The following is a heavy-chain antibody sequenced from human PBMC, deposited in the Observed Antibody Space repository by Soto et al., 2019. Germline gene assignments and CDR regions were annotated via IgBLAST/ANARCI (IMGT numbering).Heavy chain of an antibody. D-gene: IGHD2-8*01. CDR1: GFTLSDYY. CDR2: SRDKANSFST. Sequence: EVKLVESGGGLVQPGGSLRLSCAVSGFTLSDYYIDWVRQAPGKGLEWLARSRDKANSFSTDYAASVKGRLSMSRDDSESSVFLQMNSLRTEDTALYYCARTKCYGAYDAWGQGTVVFVSA. V-gene: IGHV3-72*01. CDR3: ARTKCYGAYDA. J-gene: IGHJ3*01.